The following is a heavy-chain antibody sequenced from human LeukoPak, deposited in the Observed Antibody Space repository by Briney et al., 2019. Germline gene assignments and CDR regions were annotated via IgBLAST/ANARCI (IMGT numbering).Heavy chain of an antibody. D-gene: IGHD1-1*01. CDR3: ARVVSGTHYYMDV. CDR1: GGTFSSYA. V-gene: IGHV1-69*05. CDR2: IIPIFGTA. J-gene: IGHJ6*03. Sequence: SVKVSCKASGGTFSSYAISWVRQAPGQGLEWMGGIIPIFGTANYAQKFQGRVTITTDEPTSTAYMELSSLRSEDTAVYYCARVVSGTHYYMDVWGKGTTVTVSS.